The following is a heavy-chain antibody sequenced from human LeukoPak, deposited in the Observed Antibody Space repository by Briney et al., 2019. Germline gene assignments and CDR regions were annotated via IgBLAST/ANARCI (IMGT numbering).Heavy chain of an antibody. D-gene: IGHD6-19*01. V-gene: IGHV4-59*08. Sequence: SETLSLTCTVSGRSLSSYYWTWIRQPPGKGLEWIGYVYYSGSTNYNPSLKSRVTISVDTSKNQFSLKLSSVTAADTAVYYCARSGYSSGWYYFDYWGQGSLVTVSS. J-gene: IGHJ4*02. CDR1: GRSLSSYY. CDR3: ARSGYSSGWYYFDY. CDR2: VYYSGST.